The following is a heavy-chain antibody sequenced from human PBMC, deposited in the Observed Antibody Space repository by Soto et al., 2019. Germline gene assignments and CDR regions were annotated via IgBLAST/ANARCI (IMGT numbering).Heavy chain of an antibody. J-gene: IGHJ3*02. D-gene: IGHD3-16*02. Sequence: ASVKVSCKSSGYTFTSYDINCVRQATGQGLEWMGWMNPNSGNTGYAQKFQGRVTMTRNTSISTAYMGLSSLRSEDTAVYYCARVTYDYIWGSYQDAFDIWGQGTMVTVSS. V-gene: IGHV1-8*01. CDR1: GYTFTSYD. CDR3: ARVTYDYIWGSYQDAFDI. CDR2: MNPNSGNT.